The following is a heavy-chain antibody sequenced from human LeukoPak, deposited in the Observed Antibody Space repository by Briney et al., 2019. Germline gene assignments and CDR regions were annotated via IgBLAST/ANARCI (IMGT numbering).Heavy chain of an antibody. CDR1: GFIFSDYS. J-gene: IGHJ4*02. Sequence: PGGSLRLSCAASGFIFSDYSMNWVRQAPGQGLEWLSYITGSGTTIYYADSVRGRFTISRDNAKNSLYLQMNSLRDEDTAVYYCVRNLAVAGTCFDSWGQGTLVTVSS. CDR3: VRNLAVAGTCFDS. D-gene: IGHD6-19*01. V-gene: IGHV3-48*02. CDR2: ITGSGTTI.